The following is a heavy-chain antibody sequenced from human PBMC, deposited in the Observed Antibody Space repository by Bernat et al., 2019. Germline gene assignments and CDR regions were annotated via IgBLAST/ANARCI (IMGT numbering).Heavy chain of an antibody. CDR1: GYTFTSYG. Sequence: QVQLVQSGAEVKKPGASVKVSCKASGYTFTSYGISWVRQAPGQGLEWMGWISAYNGNTNYAQKLQGRVTMPTATSTSTAYMELRSLRSDDTAVYYCARDVEVGGSFESGPTPANFDYWGQGTLVTVSS. CDR3: ARDVEVGGSFESGPTPANFDY. J-gene: IGHJ4*02. V-gene: IGHV1-18*01. CDR2: ISAYNGNT. D-gene: IGHD1-26*01.